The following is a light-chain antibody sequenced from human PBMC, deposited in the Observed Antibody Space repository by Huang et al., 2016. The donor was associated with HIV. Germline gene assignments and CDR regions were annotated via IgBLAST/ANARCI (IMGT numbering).Light chain of an antibody. CDR1: QTINRN. J-gene: IGKJ2*03. CDR2: GAS. Sequence: EVIMTQSPGTLSVSPGERATLSCRASQTINRNLAWYQHKGGQSPSLLIYGASTRSTGVPVRFTGSGSGTEFTLNISNLQSEDFATYYCQHYNNWPPYSFGLGT. CDR3: QHYNNWPPYS. V-gene: IGKV3-15*01.